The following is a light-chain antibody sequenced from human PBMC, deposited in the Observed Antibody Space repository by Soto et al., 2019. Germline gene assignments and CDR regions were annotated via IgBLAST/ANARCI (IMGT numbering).Light chain of an antibody. CDR3: QQYNKWPRT. J-gene: IGKJ1*01. V-gene: IGKV3-15*01. Sequence: EIVMTQSPATLSVSPGERVTLSCRASQSVNSNLAWYQQKPGQAPRLLIYGASTRATGIPARFSGSGSGTEFTLTISSLQSEDFAVYYCQQYNKWPRTFGQGTKVEIK. CDR2: GAS. CDR1: QSVNSN.